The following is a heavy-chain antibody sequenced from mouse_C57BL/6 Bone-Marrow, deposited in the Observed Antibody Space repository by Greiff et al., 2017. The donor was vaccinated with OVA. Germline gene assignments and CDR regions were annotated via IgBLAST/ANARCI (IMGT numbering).Heavy chain of an antibody. CDR2: ILPGSGST. Sequence: QVQLQQSGAELMKPGASVKLSCKATGYTFTGYWIEWVKQRPGHGLEWIGEILPGSGSTNYNEKFKGKATFTADTSSNTAYMQLSSLTTEDSAIYYCARGAHYYGSSCLYFDVWGTGTTVTVSS. V-gene: IGHV1-9*01. D-gene: IGHD1-1*01. CDR3: ARGAHYYGSSCLYFDV. CDR1: GYTFTGYW. J-gene: IGHJ1*03.